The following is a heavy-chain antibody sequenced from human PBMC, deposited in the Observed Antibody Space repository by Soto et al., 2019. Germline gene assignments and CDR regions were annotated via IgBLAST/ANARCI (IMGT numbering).Heavy chain of an antibody. D-gene: IGHD5-12*01. Sequence: ASVKVSCKASGYTFTSYGISWVRQAPGQGLEWVGWISAYNGNTNYAQKLQGRVTMTTDTSTSTAYMELRSLRSDDTAVYYCARGSGYDSYYYYYGMDVWGQGTTVTVSS. CDR3: ARGSGYDSYYYYYGMDV. CDR1: GYTFTSYG. CDR2: ISAYNGNT. V-gene: IGHV1-18*04. J-gene: IGHJ6*02.